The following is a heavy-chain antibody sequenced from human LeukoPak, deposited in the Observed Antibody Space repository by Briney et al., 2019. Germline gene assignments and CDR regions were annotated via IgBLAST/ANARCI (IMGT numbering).Heavy chain of an antibody. CDR2: STGSGGTT. V-gene: IGHV3-23*01. D-gene: IGHD4-17*01. J-gene: IGHJ6*02. CDR1: GFTFSSYA. CDR3: AKLQSDGLRTYYGMDV. Sequence: GGSLRLSCAASGFTFSSYAMTWVRQAPGRGLEWVSASTGSGGTTYYADSVMGRFTISRDNSKNALYLQMNSLRAEDTAVYYCAKLQSDGLRTYYGMDVWGQGTTVTVSS.